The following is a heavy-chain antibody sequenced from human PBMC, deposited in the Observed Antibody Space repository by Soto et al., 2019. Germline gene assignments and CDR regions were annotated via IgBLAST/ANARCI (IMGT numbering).Heavy chain of an antibody. CDR3: ARDAKPLYKRISPTDNFDY. CDR1: GFTFSSYG. D-gene: IGHD3-16*01. Sequence: GGSLRLSCAASGFTFSSYGMHWVRQAPGKGLEWVAVIWNDGVNKYYADSVKGRFTISRDNSKNTLYLQMNRLTAEDTAVYHCARDAKPLYKRISPTDNFDYWGQGILVTVSS. J-gene: IGHJ4*02. V-gene: IGHV3-33*01. CDR2: IWNDGVNK.